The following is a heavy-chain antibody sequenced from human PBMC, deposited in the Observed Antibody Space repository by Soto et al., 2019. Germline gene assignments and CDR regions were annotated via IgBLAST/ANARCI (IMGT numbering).Heavy chain of an antibody. V-gene: IGHV3-30*18. CDR2: VSHDGRNT. D-gene: IGHD6-19*01. J-gene: IGHJ4*02. Sequence: VQLVESGGGVVQPGRSLRLSCAASGFTFSDYAMHWVRQAPGKGLEWVAVVSHDGRNTHYADSVKGRFPISRDSSKNTVSLEMTRLRAEDTAVYYCAKGGREWLVTSDFNYWGQGDLVTVSS. CDR3: AKGGREWLVTSDFNY. CDR1: GFTFSDYA.